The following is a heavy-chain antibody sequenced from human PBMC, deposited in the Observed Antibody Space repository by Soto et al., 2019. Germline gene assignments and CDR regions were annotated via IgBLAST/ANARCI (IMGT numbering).Heavy chain of an antibody. V-gene: IGHV3-53*01. J-gene: IGHJ6*02. CDR1: GFTVSSNY. CDR3: ARDSGIWFGSGYYCYGMDV. CDR2: IYSGGST. D-gene: IGHD3-10*01. Sequence: GGSLRLSCAASGFTVSSNYMSWVRQAPGKGLEWVSVIYSGGSTYYADSVKGRFTISRDNSKNTLYLQMNSLRAEDTAVYYCARDSGIWFGSGYYCYGMDVWGRGTTVAVSS.